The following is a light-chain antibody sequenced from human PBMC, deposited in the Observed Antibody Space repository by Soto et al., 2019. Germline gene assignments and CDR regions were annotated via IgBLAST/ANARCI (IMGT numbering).Light chain of an antibody. Sequence: DVEMTQSPSTLLTSIGDRVTINCRASQNVSNWLAWYQQKPGKAPKLLIYKASRLESGVPSRFSAGGSGTDFTLTINSLQSDDFATYFCQQYSKESTFGQGTKLEIK. CDR2: KAS. J-gene: IGKJ2*01. CDR3: QQYSKEST. V-gene: IGKV1-5*03. CDR1: QNVSNW.